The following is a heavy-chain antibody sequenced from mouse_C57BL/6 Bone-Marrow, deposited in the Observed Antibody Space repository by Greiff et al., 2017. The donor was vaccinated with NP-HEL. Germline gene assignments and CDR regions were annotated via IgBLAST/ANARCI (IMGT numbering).Heavy chain of an antibody. CDR1: GYTFTSYG. Sequence: QVQLQQSGAELARPGASVKLSCKASGYTFTSYGISWVKQRTGQGLEWIGEIYPRSGNTYYNEKFKGKATLTADKSSSTAYMELRSLTSEDSAVYFCARVPKTGGNYSYYFDYWGQGTTLTVSS. V-gene: IGHV1-81*01. CDR2: IYPRSGNT. J-gene: IGHJ2*01. CDR3: ARVPKTGGNYSYYFDY. D-gene: IGHD2-1*01.